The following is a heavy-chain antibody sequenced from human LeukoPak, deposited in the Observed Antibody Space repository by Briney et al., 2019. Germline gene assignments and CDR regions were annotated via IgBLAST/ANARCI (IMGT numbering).Heavy chain of an antibody. CDR2: IYHSGST. V-gene: IGHV4-38-2*02. Sequence: PSETLSLTCTVSGYSISSGYYWGWIRQPPGQGLEWIGSIYHSGSTYYNPSLKSRVTISVDTSKNQFSLKLSSVTAADTAVYYCASLYGDSPDPFDYWGQGTLVTVSS. CDR3: ASLYGDSPDPFDY. D-gene: IGHD4-17*01. CDR1: GYSISSGYY. J-gene: IGHJ4*02.